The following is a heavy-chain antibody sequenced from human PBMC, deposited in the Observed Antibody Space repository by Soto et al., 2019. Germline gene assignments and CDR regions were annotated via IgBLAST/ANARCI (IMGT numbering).Heavy chain of an antibody. CDR3: ARQGTMVRGRKYYFDY. CDR2: IYYSGST. D-gene: IGHD3-10*01. Sequence: SETLSLTCTVSGGSISSSSYYWGWIRQPPGKGLEWIGSIYYSGSTYYNPSLKSRVTISVDTSKNQFSLKLSSVTAADTAVYYCARQGTMVRGRKYYFDYWGQGTLVTVSS. J-gene: IGHJ4*02. V-gene: IGHV4-39*01. CDR1: GGSISSSSYY.